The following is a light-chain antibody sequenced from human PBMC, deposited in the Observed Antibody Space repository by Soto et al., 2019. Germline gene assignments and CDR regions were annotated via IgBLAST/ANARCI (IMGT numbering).Light chain of an antibody. CDR1: SSDIGAYNS. CDR3: SSRTTSNHYV. V-gene: IGLV2-14*03. Sequence: QSALTQPASVSGSPGQSITISCTGTSSDIGAYNSVSWYQQHPGKAPKLMIYDVSNRPSGVSNRFSASKSGNTASLTISGLQDEDEADYYCSSRTTSNHYVFGTGTKLTVL. J-gene: IGLJ1*01. CDR2: DVS.